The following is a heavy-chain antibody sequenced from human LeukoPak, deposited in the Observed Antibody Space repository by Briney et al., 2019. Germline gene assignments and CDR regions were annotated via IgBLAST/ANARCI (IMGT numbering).Heavy chain of an antibody. CDR3: ARSGHIAATDY. CDR2: INAGNGNT. CDR1: GYTFASYA. V-gene: IGHV1-3*01. D-gene: IGHD6-13*01. Sequence: ASVKVSCKASGYTFASYAMHWVRQAPGQRLEWMGWINAGNGNTKYSQKFQGRVTITRDTSASTAYMELSSLRSEDTAVYYCARSGHIAATDYWGQGTLVTVSS. J-gene: IGHJ4*02.